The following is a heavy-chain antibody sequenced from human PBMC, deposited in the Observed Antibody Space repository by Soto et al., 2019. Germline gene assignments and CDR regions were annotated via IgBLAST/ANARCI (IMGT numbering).Heavy chain of an antibody. Sequence: PGESLKISCKGSGYSCINYWIGWVRQMPGKGLEWRGIIYPADSDTRYSPSFQGQVTSSADKSLSTAYLQWSSLKASDTAMYYCARPRDVWFGESHSNGWYFDLWGRGTLVTVYS. CDR3: ARPRDVWFGESHSNGWYFDL. D-gene: IGHD3-10*01. CDR2: IYPADSDT. CDR1: GYSCINYW. J-gene: IGHJ2*01. V-gene: IGHV5-51*01.